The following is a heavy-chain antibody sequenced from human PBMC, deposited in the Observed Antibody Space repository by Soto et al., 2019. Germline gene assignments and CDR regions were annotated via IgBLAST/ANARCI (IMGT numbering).Heavy chain of an antibody. CDR1: GFTFSSYW. CDR2: INSDGSST. V-gene: IGHV3-74*01. CDR3: ARAGIYYYDSSGYYYFDY. J-gene: IGHJ4*02. Sequence: GGSLRLSCAASGFTFSSYWMHWVRQAPGKGLVWVSRINSDGSSTSYADSVKGRFTISRDNAKNTLYLQMNSLRAEDTAVDYCARAGIYYYDSSGYYYFDYWGQGTLVTVSS. D-gene: IGHD3-22*01.